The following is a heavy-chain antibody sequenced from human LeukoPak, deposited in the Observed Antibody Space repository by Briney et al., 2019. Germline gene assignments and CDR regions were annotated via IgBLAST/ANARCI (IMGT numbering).Heavy chain of an antibody. D-gene: IGHD4/OR15-4a*01. J-gene: IGHJ6*02. V-gene: IGHV3-23*01. CDR2: ISGSGVNT. CDR3: ARDKSYNYGAHAMDV. Sequence: GGSLRLSCAASGFTFDNYAMNWVRQAPGKGLEWVLGISGSGVNTYYADSVKGRFTISRDNSKNTLYLQLNSLRGEDTAIYYCARDKSYNYGAHAMDVWGQGTTVTVSS. CDR1: GFTFDNYA.